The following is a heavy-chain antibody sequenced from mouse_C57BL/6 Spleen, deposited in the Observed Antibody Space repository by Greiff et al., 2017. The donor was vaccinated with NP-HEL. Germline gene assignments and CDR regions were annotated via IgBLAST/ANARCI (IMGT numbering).Heavy chain of an antibody. CDR2: INPSSGYT. CDR1: GYTFTSYT. J-gene: IGHJ2*01. CDR3: ARYDYGSSSYFDY. V-gene: IGHV1-4*01. Sequence: VQLQQSGAELARPGASVKMSCKASGYTFTSYTMHWVNQRPGQGLEWIGYINPSSGYTKYNQKFKDKATLTADKSSSTAYRQLSSLTSEDSAVYYCARYDYGSSSYFDYWGQGTTLTVSS. D-gene: IGHD1-1*01.